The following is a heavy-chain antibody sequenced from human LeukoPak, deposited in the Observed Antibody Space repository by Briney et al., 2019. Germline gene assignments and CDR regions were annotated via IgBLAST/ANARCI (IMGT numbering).Heavy chain of an antibody. J-gene: IGHJ4*02. D-gene: IGHD2-15*01. V-gene: IGHV3-23*01. CDR2: ISGSGGST. CDR3: AKDRISSGDIVVVVAATFHY. Sequence: GGSLRLSCAAYGFTFSSYAMSWVRQAPGKGLEWVSAISGSGGSTYYADSVKGRFTISRDNSKNTLYLQMNSLRAEDTAVYYCAKDRISSGDIVVVVAATFHYWGQGTLVTVSS. CDR1: GFTFSSYA.